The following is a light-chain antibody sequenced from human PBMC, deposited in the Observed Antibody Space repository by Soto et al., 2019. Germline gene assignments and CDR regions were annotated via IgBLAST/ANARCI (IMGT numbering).Light chain of an antibody. J-gene: IGKJ1*01. CDR3: QHYNSYSEA. CDR1: QSLNSR. Sequence: DIQLTQSPSTLSASVGDRVTLTCRAAQSLNSRLAWYQHRPGKAPRLLIYDASTLKSGVPSRFSGSGSGTEFTLTISSLQPDDFATYYCQHYNSYSEAFGQGTKVDI. CDR2: DAS. V-gene: IGKV1-5*01.